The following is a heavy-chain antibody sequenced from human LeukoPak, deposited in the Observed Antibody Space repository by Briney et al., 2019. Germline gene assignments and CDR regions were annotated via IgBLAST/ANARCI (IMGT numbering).Heavy chain of an antibody. Sequence: PGGSLRLSCAASGFTFTSHDMNWVRQAPGKGLEWLAYISDAGNTVYYADSVKGRFTISRDNAKNSLPLQMNSLSAEDTAVYYCARGGLRHLNIDYWGQGTLVTVSS. J-gene: IGHJ4*02. D-gene: IGHD3-16*01. CDR3: ARGGLRHLNIDY. CDR2: ISDAGNTV. V-gene: IGHV3-48*03. CDR1: GFTFTSHD.